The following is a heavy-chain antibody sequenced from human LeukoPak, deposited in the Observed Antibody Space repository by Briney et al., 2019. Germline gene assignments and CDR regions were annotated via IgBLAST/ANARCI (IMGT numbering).Heavy chain of an antibody. V-gene: IGHV3-7*01. Sequence: PGGSLRLSCAASGFTFSSFWMTWIRQAPGKGLEWVANIKQDGSEKYYVDSVKGRFNISIDNSKNSLYLQMNSLRAEDTAVYYCARDTGGGYSCYDCWGQGTLVTVSS. J-gene: IGHJ4*02. CDR1: GFTFSSFW. CDR2: IKQDGSEK. CDR3: ARDTGGGYSCYDC. D-gene: IGHD5-18*01.